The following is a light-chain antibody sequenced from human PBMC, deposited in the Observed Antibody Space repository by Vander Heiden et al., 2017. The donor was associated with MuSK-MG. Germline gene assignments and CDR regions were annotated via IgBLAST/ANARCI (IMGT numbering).Light chain of an antibody. CDR1: QSISFW. J-gene: IGKJ1*01. CDR3: QQDSSYPRT. Sequence: DIQMTQSPSTLSASVGDRVTITCRASQSISFWLAWYQQKPGKAPKLLIYKASSLESGVPSRFSGSGSGTEFTLTISSLQPDDFATYYCQQDSSYPRTFGQGTKVEIK. V-gene: IGKV1-5*03. CDR2: KAS.